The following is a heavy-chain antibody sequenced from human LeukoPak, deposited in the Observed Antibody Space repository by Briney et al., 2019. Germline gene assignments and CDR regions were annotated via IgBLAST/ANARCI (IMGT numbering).Heavy chain of an antibody. D-gene: IGHD1-1*01. CDR1: GYSISSGYY. CDR3: ASHDSGGFDY. V-gene: IGHV4-38-2*02. CDR2: IYHSGST. Sequence: SETLSLTCTVSGYSISSGYYWGWIRQPPGKGLEWIGSIYHSGSTYYNPSLKSRVTISVDTSKNQFPLKLSSVTAADTAVYYCASHDSGGFDYWGQGTLVTVSS. J-gene: IGHJ4*02.